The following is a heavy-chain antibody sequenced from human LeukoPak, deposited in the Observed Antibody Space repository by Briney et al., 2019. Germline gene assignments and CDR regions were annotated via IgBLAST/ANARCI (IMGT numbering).Heavy chain of an antibody. CDR3: AKDSKQWLAHNWFDP. D-gene: IGHD6-19*01. J-gene: IGHJ5*02. Sequence: GGSLRLSCAAPGFTFSSYAMHWVRQAPGKGLEWVAVISYDGSNKYYADSVKGRFTISRDNAKNSLYLQMNSLRAEDTALYYCAKDSKQWLAHNWFDPWGQGTLVTVSS. CDR2: ISYDGSNK. CDR1: GFTFSSYA. V-gene: IGHV3-30*04.